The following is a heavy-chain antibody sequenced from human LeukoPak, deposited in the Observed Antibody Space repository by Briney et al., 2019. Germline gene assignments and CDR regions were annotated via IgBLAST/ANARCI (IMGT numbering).Heavy chain of an antibody. D-gene: IGHD3-22*01. CDR2: IASETYGGTA. Sequence: PGGSLRLSCTASGFTFGDYAMTWVRQAPGKGLEWVGFIASETYGGTAEYAASVKGRFTISRDDSRSIAYLQMNSLKTEDTAVYYCTRRYNYDSSGYYYVRDAFDIWGQGTMVTVSS. CDR1: GFTFGDYA. CDR3: TRRYNYDSSGYYYVRDAFDI. J-gene: IGHJ3*02. V-gene: IGHV3-49*04.